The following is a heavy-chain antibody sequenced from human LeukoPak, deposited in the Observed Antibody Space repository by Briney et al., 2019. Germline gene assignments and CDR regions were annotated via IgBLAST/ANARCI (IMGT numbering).Heavy chain of an antibody. CDR3: ARESYDILTGSPVNY. CDR2: IGRGGSDT. V-gene: IGHV3-23*01. Sequence: GGSLRLSCAASGFTFSIHEMNWVRQAPGKGLEWVSAIGRGGSDTYYADSVKGRFTISRDNSKNTLYLQMNSLRAEDTAVYYCARESYDILTGSPVNYWGQGTLVTVSS. D-gene: IGHD3-9*01. CDR1: GFTFSIHE. J-gene: IGHJ4*02.